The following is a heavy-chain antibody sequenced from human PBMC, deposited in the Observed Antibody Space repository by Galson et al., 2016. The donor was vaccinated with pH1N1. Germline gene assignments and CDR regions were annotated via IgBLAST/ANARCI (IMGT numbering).Heavy chain of an antibody. J-gene: IGHJ4*02. V-gene: IGHV6-1*01. D-gene: IGHD3-16*02. Sequence: CAISGDSVSSHTSAWTWLRQSPSRGLEWLGRTYYRARWYNNYGVSVAGRISITPGTAKNQFSLQLKSVNPEDTAVYFCARWDHSASYLDVWGQGTLVTVSS. CDR3: ARWDHSASYLDV. CDR1: GDSVSSHTSA. CDR2: TYYRARWYN.